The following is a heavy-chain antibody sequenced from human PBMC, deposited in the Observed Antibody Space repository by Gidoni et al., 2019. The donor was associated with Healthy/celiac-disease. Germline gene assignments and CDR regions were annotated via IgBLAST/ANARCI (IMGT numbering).Heavy chain of an antibody. D-gene: IGHD4-17*01. Sequence: EVQLVQSGAEVKKPGESLRISCKGSGYSFTSYWISWVRQMPGKGLEWMGRIDPSDSYTNYSPSFQGHVTISADKSISTAYLQWSSLKASDTAMYYCATDDYGGNPGHVYYYGMDVWGQGTTVTVSS. CDR2: IDPSDSYT. J-gene: IGHJ6*02. V-gene: IGHV5-10-1*03. CDR1: GYSFTSYW. CDR3: ATDDYGGNPGHVYYYGMDV.